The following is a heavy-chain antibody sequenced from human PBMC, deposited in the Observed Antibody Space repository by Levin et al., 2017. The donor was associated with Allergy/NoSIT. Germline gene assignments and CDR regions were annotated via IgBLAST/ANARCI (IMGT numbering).Heavy chain of an antibody. Sequence: GGSLRLSCKASGYTFTGYYMHWVRQAPGQGLEWMGWINPNSGGTNYAQKFQGRVTMTRDTSISTAYMELSRLRSDDTAVYYCARDRGGGWLYHDAFDIWGQGTMVTVSS. CDR2: INPNSGGT. V-gene: IGHV1-2*02. J-gene: IGHJ3*02. CDR3: ARDRGGGWLYHDAFDI. D-gene: IGHD3-16*01. CDR1: GYTFTGYY.